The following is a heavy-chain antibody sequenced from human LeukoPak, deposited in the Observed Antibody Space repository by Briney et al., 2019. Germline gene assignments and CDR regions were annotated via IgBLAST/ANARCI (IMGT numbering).Heavy chain of an antibody. J-gene: IGHJ4*02. Sequence: PSETLSLTCTISGGSISSGDYYWSWIRQPAGKGLEWIGRIYTSGSTNYNPSLKSRVTISVDTSKNQFSLKLSSVTAADTAVYYCARHRTSDTSGWYYFDYWGQGILVIVSS. CDR3: ARHRTSDTSGWYYFDY. CDR2: IYTSGST. V-gene: IGHV4-61*02. D-gene: IGHD6-19*01. CDR1: GGSISSGDYY.